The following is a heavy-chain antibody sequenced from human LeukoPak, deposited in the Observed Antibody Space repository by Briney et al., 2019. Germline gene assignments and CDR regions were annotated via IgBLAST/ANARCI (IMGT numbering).Heavy chain of an antibody. Sequence: ASVKVSCKASGYTFTSYDINWVRQATGQGLEWMGWMNPNSGNTGYAQKFQGRVTMTRNTSISTAYMELSSLRSEDTAVYYCVSTSQRGYSYGYDYWGQGPWSPSPQ. J-gene: IGHJ4*02. D-gene: IGHD5-18*01. CDR3: VSTSQRGYSYGYDY. V-gene: IGHV1-8*01. CDR1: GYTFTSYD. CDR2: MNPNSGNT.